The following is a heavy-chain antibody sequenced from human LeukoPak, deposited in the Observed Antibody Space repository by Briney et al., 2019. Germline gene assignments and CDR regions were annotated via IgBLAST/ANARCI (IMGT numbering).Heavy chain of an antibody. V-gene: IGHV3-11*06. CDR1: GFSFSDCY. CDR3: ARDQEVATTD. J-gene: IGHJ4*02. CDR2: ISSSSSYK. D-gene: IGHD5-12*01. Sequence: GGSLRLSCTASGFSFSDCYMSWIRQAPGKGLEWGSKISSSSSYKNYADSVKGRFTISRDNAKNSLYLQMNSLRAEDTAVYYCARDQEVATTDWGQGTLVTVSS.